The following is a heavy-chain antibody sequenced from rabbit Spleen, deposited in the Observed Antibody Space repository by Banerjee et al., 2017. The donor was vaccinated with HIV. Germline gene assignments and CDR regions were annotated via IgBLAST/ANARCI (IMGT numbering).Heavy chain of an antibody. V-gene: IGHV1S40*01. D-gene: IGHD8-1*01. Sequence: QQLVESGGGLVKPGASLTLTCKASGFSFSSGYDMCWVRQAPGKGLEWIACIYTGNSKTYYASWAKGRFTISKTSSTTVFLQMTSLTAADTATYFCARDGAGGSYFALWGPGTLVTVS. CDR2: IYTGNSKT. J-gene: IGHJ4*01. CDR3: ARDGAGGSYFAL. CDR1: GFSFSSGYD.